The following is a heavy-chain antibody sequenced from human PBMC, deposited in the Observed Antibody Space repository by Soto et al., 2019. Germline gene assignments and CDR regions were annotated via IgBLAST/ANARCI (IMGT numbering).Heavy chain of an antibody. J-gene: IGHJ6*02. Sequence: QVQLVESGGGVVQPGRSLRLSCAASGFTFSSYGMHWVRQAPGKGLEWVAVISYDGSNTYYADSVKGRFTISRDNSKNTLYLQMNSLRAEDTAVYNCAKDVVVGATTGLGDYYYYYGMDVWGQGTTVTVSS. CDR3: AKDVVVGATTGLGDYYYYYGMDV. D-gene: IGHD1-26*01. CDR1: GFTFSSYG. V-gene: IGHV3-30*18. CDR2: ISYDGSNT.